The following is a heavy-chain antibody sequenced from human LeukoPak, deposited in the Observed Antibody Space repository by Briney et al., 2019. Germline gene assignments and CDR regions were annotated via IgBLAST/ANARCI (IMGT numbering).Heavy chain of an antibody. CDR1: ADSVSGFY. CDR2: IYTGGNTRDTST. CDR3: AIDTFSSGWWDYSDY. V-gene: IGHV4-4*07. J-gene: IGHJ4*02. D-gene: IGHD6-19*01. Sequence: SETLSLTCSVSADSVSGFYWSWIRQPAGKGLEWIGRIYTGGNTRDTSTKYNPSLKSRVSMSVDTSKNQFSLKLRSVTAADTAIYYCAIDTFSSGWWDYSDYWGQGTLVTVSS.